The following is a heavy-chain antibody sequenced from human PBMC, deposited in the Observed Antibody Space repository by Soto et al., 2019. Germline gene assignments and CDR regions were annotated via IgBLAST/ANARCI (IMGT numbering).Heavy chain of an antibody. CDR1: GFTFSDSY. CDR2: INPSSRYT. CDR3: ARVTKRELPSDF. V-gene: IGHV3-11*06. D-gene: IGHD3-10*01. J-gene: IGHJ4*02. Sequence: QVHLVESGGTLVKPGGSLRLSCAASGFTFSDSYMTWIRQAPGKGLGSVSFINPSSRYTNYADSVKGRFTISRDNAKNSLFLQMTSLRPEDTATYYCARVTKRELPSDFWGQGTLVTVSS.